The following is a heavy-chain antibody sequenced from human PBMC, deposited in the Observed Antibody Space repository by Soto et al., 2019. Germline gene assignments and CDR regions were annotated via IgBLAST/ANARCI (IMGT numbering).Heavy chain of an antibody. D-gene: IGHD6-13*01. CDR2: IYHSGST. CDR3: ARGGSSSWLRLFHQ. V-gene: IGHV4-4*02. CDR1: GASISTPNW. Sequence: SETLSLTCAVSGASISTPNWWSWVRQAPGKGLEWVGEIYHSGSTNYNPSLKSRVSISVDKSMDQFSLRLSSVTAADTAVYYCARGGSSSWLRLFHQWGQGTLVTVSS. J-gene: IGHJ1*01.